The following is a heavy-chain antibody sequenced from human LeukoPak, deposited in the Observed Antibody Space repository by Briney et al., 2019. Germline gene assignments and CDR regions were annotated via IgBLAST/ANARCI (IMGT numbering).Heavy chain of an antibody. V-gene: IGHV3-38-3*01. D-gene: IGHD6-19*01. CDR3: KNVAVAGSSRYYYYMDV. CDR2: ISGGST. J-gene: IGHJ6*03. Sequence: GGSLRLSCAASGFTVSSNEMSWVRQAPGKGLEWVSSISGGSTYYADSRKGRFTISRDNSKNTLHLQMNSLRAEDTAVYYCKNVAVAGSSRYYYYMDVRGKGTTVTVSS. CDR1: GFTVSSNE.